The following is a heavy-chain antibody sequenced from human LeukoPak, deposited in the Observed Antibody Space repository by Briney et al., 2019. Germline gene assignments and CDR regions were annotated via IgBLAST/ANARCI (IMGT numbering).Heavy chain of an antibody. CDR2: IKQDGSEK. CDR3: ATSYDMGWLIGY. V-gene: IGHV3-7*03. Sequence: GGSLRLSCAASGFTFGDTWMNWVRQVPGQGLEWVAHIKQDGSEKFYVASVKGRFTISRDNGKSSLYLQMNSLRAEDTALYYCATSYDMGWLIGYWGQGTLVTVSS. CDR1: GFTFGDTW. D-gene: IGHD3/OR15-3a*01. J-gene: IGHJ4*02.